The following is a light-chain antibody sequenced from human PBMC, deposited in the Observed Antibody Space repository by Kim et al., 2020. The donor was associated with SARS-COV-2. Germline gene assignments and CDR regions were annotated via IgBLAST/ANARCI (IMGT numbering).Light chain of an antibody. V-gene: IGLV7-43*01. J-gene: IGLJ3*02. CDR3: LLYYADTQHWV. CDR2: STD. CDR1: TGAVTSGFS. Sequence: TVTLTCTSSTGAVTSGFSPNWFQQKPGPAPKALIYSTDNKHSSTPARFSGSLLGGKAALTLSGVKPEDEAEYYCLLYYADTQHWVFGGGTQLTVL.